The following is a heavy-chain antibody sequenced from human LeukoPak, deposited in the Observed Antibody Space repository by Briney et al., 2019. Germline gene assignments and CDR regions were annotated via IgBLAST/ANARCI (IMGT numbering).Heavy chain of an antibody. CDR1: GFTFSSYG. V-gene: IGHV3-30*18. CDR2: ISYDGSNK. D-gene: IGHD6-13*01. Sequence: GGSLRLSCAASGFTFSSYGVHWVRQAPGKGLEWVAVISYDGSNKYYADSVKGRFTISRDNSKNTLYLQMNSLRAEDTAVYYCAKGVRGITAADDAFDIWGQGTMVTVSS. CDR3: AKGVRGITAADDAFDI. J-gene: IGHJ3*02.